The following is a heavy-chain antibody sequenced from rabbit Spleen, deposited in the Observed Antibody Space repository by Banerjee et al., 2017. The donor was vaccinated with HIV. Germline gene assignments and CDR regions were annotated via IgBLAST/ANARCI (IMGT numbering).Heavy chain of an antibody. CDR1: GVSFSGNSY. J-gene: IGHJ4*01. D-gene: IGHD2-1*01. CDR3: VRDQAGDADYGPYYLNF. CDR2: IDTGSSGFT. V-gene: IGHV1S40*01. Sequence: QSLEESGGDLVKPGASLTLTCIASGVSFSGNSYMCWVRQAPGKGLEWIACIDTGSSGFTYFASWAKGRFTISKTSSTTVTLQMTSLTAADTATYFCVRDQAGDADYGPYYLNFWGPGTLVTVS.